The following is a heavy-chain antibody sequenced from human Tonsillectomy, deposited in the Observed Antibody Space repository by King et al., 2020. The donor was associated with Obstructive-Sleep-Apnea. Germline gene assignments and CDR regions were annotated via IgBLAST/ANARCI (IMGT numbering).Heavy chain of an antibody. D-gene: IGHD5-12*01. Sequence: VQLQQWGAGLFKPSETLSLTCGVYGGSFIGYYWTWIRQPPGKGLEWMGETNHRGTTNYNPSLMSRVTISVDTSKNQVSLRLSSVTAADTAVYYCARSTFLKSGYDFFDFWGQGTPVTVSS. J-gene: IGHJ5*01. CDR1: GGSFIGYY. V-gene: IGHV4-34*01. CDR3: ARSTFLKSGYDFFDF. CDR2: TNHRGTT.